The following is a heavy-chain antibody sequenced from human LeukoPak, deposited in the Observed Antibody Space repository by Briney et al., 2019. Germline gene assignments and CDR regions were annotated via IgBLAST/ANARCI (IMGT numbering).Heavy chain of an antibody. CDR1: GYTFTNYG. CDR2: ISAHNGNT. CDR3: ARDSASTSFPPAYDY. V-gene: IGHV1-18*04. J-gene: IGHJ4*02. D-gene: IGHD3-16*01. Sequence: ASVKVSCKAAGYTFTNYGVTWVRQAPGQGLEWVGWISAHNGNTNYVQKLQDRVTMATDTSTTTAYLELRNLRSDDTAVYYCARDSASTSFPPAYDYWGQGTVVAVSS.